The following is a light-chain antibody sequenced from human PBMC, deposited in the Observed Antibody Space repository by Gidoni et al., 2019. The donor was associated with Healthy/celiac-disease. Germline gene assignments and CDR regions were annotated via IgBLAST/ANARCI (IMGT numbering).Light chain of an antibody. V-gene: IGKV3-20*01. Sequence: EIVLTQSPGTLSLSQGERATLSCRASQSVSSSYLAWYQQKPGQAPRLLIYGASSRATGIPDRFSGSGSGTDFTLTIIRLEPEDFAVYYCQQYGSSPPWTFGQGTKVEIK. J-gene: IGKJ1*01. CDR3: QQYGSSPPWT. CDR1: QSVSSSY. CDR2: GAS.